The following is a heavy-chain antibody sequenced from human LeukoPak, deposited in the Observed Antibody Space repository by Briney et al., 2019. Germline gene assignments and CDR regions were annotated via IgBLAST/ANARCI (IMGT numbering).Heavy chain of an antibody. D-gene: IGHD3-22*01. CDR3: ARDGRYYYDSSGYYDWFDP. V-gene: IGHV4-4*07. Sequence: SETLSLTCTVSGGSISSYYWSWIRQPAGKGLEWIGRIYTSGSTNYNPSLKSRVTMSVDTSKNQFSLKLSYVTAADTAVYYCARDGRYYYDSSGYYDWFDPWGQGTLVTVSS. CDR1: GGSISSYY. CDR2: IYTSGST. J-gene: IGHJ5*02.